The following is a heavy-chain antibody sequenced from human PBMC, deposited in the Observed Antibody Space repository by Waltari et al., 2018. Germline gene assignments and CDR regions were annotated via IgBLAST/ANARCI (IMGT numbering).Heavy chain of an antibody. CDR3: AREPYNWNYAYYYYYGMDV. Sequence: QVQLVQSGAEVKKPGSSVKVSCKASGGTFSSYAISWVRQAPGQGLEWMGGIIPIVGTANYAQKFQGRFTITADESTSTAYMELSSLRSEDTAVYYCAREPYNWNYAYYYYYGMDVWGQGTTVTVSS. CDR1: GGTFSSYA. D-gene: IGHD1-7*01. J-gene: IGHJ6*02. V-gene: IGHV1-69*01. CDR2: IIPIVGTA.